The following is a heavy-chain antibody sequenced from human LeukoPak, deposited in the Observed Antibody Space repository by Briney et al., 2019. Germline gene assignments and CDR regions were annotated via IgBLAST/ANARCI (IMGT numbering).Heavy chain of an antibody. J-gene: IGHJ4*02. V-gene: IGHV5-51*01. CDR3: ARHRHCSSTSCYAFDY. CDR2: IYPGDSDT. CDR1: GYSFTSYW. D-gene: IGHD2-2*01. Sequence: GESLKISCKGSGYSFTSYWIGWVRQMPGKGLEWMRIIYPGDSDTRYSPSFQGQVTISADKSISTAYLQWSSLKASDTAMYYCARHRHCSSTSCYAFDYWGQGTLVTVSS.